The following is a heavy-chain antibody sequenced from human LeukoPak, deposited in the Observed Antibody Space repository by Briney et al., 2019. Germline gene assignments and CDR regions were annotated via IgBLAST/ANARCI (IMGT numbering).Heavy chain of an antibody. V-gene: IGHV3-7*01. CDR3: ARDLGVYYYYYMDV. Sequence: GGSLRLSCAASGFTFSSYWMSWVRQAPGKGLEWVANIKKDGSEKYYVDSVKGRFTISRDNAKTPLYLQMNSLRAEDTAVYYCARDLGVYYYYYMDVWGKGTTVTVSS. J-gene: IGHJ6*03. CDR1: GFTFSSYW. CDR2: IKKDGSEK.